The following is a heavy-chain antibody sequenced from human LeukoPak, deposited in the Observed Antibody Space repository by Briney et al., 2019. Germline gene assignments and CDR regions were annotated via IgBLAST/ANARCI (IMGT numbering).Heavy chain of an antibody. Sequence: GGSLRLSCAASGFLFNKYWMSWVRQAPGKGLEWVGNIDEGGSGKWYVDSVKGRFTMSRDNAKNSLFLEMNSLRAEDTAVYYCAKVVYGDYYFDYWGQGTLVTVSS. J-gene: IGHJ4*02. CDR2: IDEGGSGK. D-gene: IGHD4-17*01. V-gene: IGHV3-7*03. CDR3: AKVVYGDYYFDY. CDR1: GFLFNKYW.